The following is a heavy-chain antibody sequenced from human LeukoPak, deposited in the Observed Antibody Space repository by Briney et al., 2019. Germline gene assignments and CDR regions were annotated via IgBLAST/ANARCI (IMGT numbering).Heavy chain of an antibody. CDR1: GYSFTSYW. D-gene: IGHD4-17*01. V-gene: IGHV5-51*01. CDR3: ASPVNGDYVY. J-gene: IGHJ4*02. Sequence: GESLKISCKGAGYSFTSYWIGWVRQMPGKGLEWMGIIYPGDSDTRDCPSFEGEGIISSEKCISTAYFLWRSMMAADTAMYYCASPVNGDYVYWGQGTLVTVSS. CDR2: IYPGDSDT.